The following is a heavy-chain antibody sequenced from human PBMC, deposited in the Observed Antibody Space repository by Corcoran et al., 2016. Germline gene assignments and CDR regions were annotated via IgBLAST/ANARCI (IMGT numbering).Heavy chain of an antibody. V-gene: IGHV3-48*04. Sequence: EVQLVESGGGLVQPGGSLRLSCAASGFTFSSYSMNWVRQAPGKGLEWVSYISSSSSTIYYADSVKGRFTISRDNAKNSLYLQMNSLRAEDTAVYYCARVPGGGHYYGMDVWGQGTTVTVSS. CDR3: ARVPGGGHYYGMDV. J-gene: IGHJ6*02. D-gene: IGHD3-16*01. CDR1: GFTFSSYS. CDR2: ISSSSSTI.